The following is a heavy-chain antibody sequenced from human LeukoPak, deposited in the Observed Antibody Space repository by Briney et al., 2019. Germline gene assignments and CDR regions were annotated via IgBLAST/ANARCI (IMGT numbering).Heavy chain of an antibody. Sequence: GGSLRLSCAASGFTFSSYGMHWVRQAPDQGLEWVAVIWYDGSNKYYGDSVKGRFTISRDNSKNTLYLQMDSLRAEDTAVYYCARDPGVRWLVGFDYWGQGTLVTVSS. J-gene: IGHJ4*02. CDR1: GFTFSSYG. V-gene: IGHV3-33*01. D-gene: IGHD6-19*01. CDR2: IWYDGSNK. CDR3: ARDPGVRWLVGFDY.